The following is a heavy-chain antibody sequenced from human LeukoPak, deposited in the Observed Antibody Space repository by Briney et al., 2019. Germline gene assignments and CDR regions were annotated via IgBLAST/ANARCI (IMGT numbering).Heavy chain of an antibody. Sequence: ASVKVSCKASGYTFTSYDINWVRQATGQGLEWMGWMNPNSGNTGYAQKFQGRVTMTRNTSISTAYMELSSLRSEDTAVYYCARGRVVYSYGSPHLDYWGQGTLVTVSS. CDR3: ARGRVVYSYGSPHLDY. CDR2: MNPNSGNT. CDR1: GYTFTSYD. V-gene: IGHV1-8*01. D-gene: IGHD5-18*01. J-gene: IGHJ4*02.